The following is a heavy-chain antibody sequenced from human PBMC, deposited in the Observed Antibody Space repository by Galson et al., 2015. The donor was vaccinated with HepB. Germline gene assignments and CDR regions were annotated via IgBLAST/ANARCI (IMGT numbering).Heavy chain of an antibody. Sequence: SLRLSCAASGFTFSSSAMSWVRQAPGTGLEWVSAPSRSCPRTYNTHSVKGRFTISRDNSKNTLYLQMNSLRAEDTAVYYCAKDFLTDHYYAMDVWGQGTTVTVSS. CDR1: GFTFSSSA. J-gene: IGHJ6*02. CDR2: PSRSCPRT. D-gene: IGHD3-9*01. V-gene: IGHV3-23*01. CDR3: AKDFLTDHYYAMDV.